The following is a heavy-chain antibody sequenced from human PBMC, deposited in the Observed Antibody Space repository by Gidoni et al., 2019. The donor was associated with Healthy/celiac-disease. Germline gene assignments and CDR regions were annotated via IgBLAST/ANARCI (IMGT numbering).Heavy chain of an antibody. V-gene: IGHV1-69*01. CDR1: GGTFSSYA. J-gene: IGHJ4*02. CDR3: GRERGYSYGSYRPQYYFDY. Sequence: QVQLVQSGAAVKKPGSSVKVSCKASGGTFSSYAISWVRQAPGQGLEWMGGIIPIFGTANYAQKFQGRVTITADESTSTAYMELSSLRSEDTAVYYCGRERGYSYGSYRPQYYFDYWGQGTLVTVSS. D-gene: IGHD5-18*01. CDR2: IIPIFGTA.